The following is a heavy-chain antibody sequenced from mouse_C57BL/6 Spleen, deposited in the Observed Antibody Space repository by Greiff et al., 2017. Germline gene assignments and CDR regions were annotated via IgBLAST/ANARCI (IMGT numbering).Heavy chain of an antibody. CDR2: IWSGGST. Sequence: QVQLQQSGPGLVQPSQSLSITCTVSGFSLTSYGVHWVRQSPGKGLEWLGVIWSGGSTDYNAAFISRLSISKDTSKSQFFFKMNSLQADDTAIYYCARRNWDGDYFDYWGQGPTLTVSS. CDR3: ARRNWDGDYFDY. CDR1: GFSLTSYG. V-gene: IGHV2-2*01. D-gene: IGHD4-1*01. J-gene: IGHJ2*01.